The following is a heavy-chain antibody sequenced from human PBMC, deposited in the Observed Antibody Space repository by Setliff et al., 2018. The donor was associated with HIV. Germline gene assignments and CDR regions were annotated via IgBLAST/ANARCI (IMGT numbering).Heavy chain of an antibody. CDR1: GFSFTSYG. J-gene: IGHJ4*02. D-gene: IGHD6-19*01. Sequence: LRLSCAASGFSFTSYGMTWVRQSPGKGLEWLAAITIVGGRTDYANSVKGRFTISRDSSKNTMYLQMTSLRAEDTAVYYCARDDAVGGGYLDYWGQGTLVTVSS. CDR2: ITIVGGRT. V-gene: IGHV3-23*01. CDR3: ARDDAVGGGYLDY.